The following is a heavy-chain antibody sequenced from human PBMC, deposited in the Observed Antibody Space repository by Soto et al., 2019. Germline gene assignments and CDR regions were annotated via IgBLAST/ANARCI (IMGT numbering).Heavy chain of an antibody. D-gene: IGHD6-19*01. V-gene: IGHV4-39*07. CDR1: GGSISSSSYY. CDR2: IYYSGST. CDR3: ARDVAVAGFGVDY. Sequence: SETLSLTCTVSGGSISSSSYYWGWIRQPPGKGLEWIGSIYYSGSTYYNPSLKSRVTISVDTSKNQFSLKLSSVTAADTAVYYCARDVAVAGFGVDYWGQGTLVTVSS. J-gene: IGHJ4*02.